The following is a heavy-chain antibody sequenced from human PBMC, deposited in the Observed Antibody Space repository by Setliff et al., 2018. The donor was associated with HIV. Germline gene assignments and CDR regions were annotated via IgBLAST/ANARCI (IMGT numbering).Heavy chain of an antibody. CDR1: GYTFTSYY. J-gene: IGHJ4*02. Sequence: SVKVSCKASGYTFTSYYLHWVRQAPGQGLEWMGGIIPIFGTANYAQKFQGRVTITADESTSTAYMELSSLRSEDTAVYYCARSRSSGYYCDYWGQGTLVTVSS. CDR3: ARSRSSGYYCDY. CDR2: IIPIFGTA. V-gene: IGHV1-69*13. D-gene: IGHD3-22*01.